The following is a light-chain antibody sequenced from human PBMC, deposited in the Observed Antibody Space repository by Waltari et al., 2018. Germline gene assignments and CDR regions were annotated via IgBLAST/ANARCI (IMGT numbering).Light chain of an antibody. CDR2: GAS. CDR1: QSVGNN. CDR3: QHYNKWPPA. Sequence: PDTTSVSPGENPNPSCRASQSVGNNLAWYQQKPGQAPRLLIYGASTRATGIPGRFTGSGSGTEFTLTISSLQSDDFAVYQCQHYNKWPPAFGLGTKVEIK. J-gene: IGKJ1*01. V-gene: IGKV3-15*01.